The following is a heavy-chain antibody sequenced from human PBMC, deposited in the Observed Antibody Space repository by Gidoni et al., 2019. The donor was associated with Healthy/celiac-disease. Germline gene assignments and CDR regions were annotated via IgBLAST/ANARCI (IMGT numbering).Heavy chain of an antibody. J-gene: IGHJ4*02. V-gene: IGHV3-64D*06. CDR2: ISSNGGST. CDR3: VNLHRGDY. Sequence: EVQLVESGGGLVQPGGSLRLSCSASGFTFSSYAMHWVRQAPGKGLEDVSAISSNGGSTYYADSVKGRFTISRDNSKNTLYLQMSSLRAEDTAVYYCVNLHRGDYWGQGTLVTVSS. CDR1: GFTFSSYA. D-gene: IGHD3-10*01.